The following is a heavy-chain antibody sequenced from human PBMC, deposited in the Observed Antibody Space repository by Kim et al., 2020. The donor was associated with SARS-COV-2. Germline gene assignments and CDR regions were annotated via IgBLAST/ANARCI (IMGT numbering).Heavy chain of an antibody. D-gene: IGHD6-19*01. CDR2: LSGSGATT. J-gene: IGHJ4*02. V-gene: IGHV3-23*01. Sequence: GGSLRLSCAASGFTFSSYAMSWVRQAPGKGLEWVSGLSGSGATTYYADSVKGWFTISRDNSKNTLDLQMNSLRGEDTAVYYCAKGSGYSGGWFGRGDWGQGTLVTVSS. CDR1: GFTFSSYA. CDR3: AKGSGYSGGWFGRGD.